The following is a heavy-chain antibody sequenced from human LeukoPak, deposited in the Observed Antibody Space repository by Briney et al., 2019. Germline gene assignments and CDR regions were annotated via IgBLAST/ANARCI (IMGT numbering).Heavy chain of an antibody. CDR2: IRYSGRTT. CDR3: ATLGVNTVTWPSDVY. V-gene: IGHV3-23*01. Sequence: PGGSLRLSCATSGFTFSNYAMSWVRQAPGKGLEWLAAIRYSGRTTYYADSVEGRFTISSDNSKNALYLQMNNLRAEDTAVYYYATLGVNTVTWPSDVYWGQGTLVTVSS. J-gene: IGHJ1*01. CDR1: GFTFSNYA. D-gene: IGHD4-17*01.